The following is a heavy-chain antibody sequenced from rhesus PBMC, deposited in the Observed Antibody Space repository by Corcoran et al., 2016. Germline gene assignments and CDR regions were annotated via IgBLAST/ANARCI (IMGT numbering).Heavy chain of an antibody. CDR3: ARSPGWLDYNRFDV. CDR2: IPGTTGST. J-gene: IGHJ5-1*01. D-gene: IGHD6-37*01. Sequence: QVQLQESGPGLVKPSETLSLTCDVSGGSISSRYWSWIRQPPGKGLGWIGRIPGTTGSTDYTPSRTSRVSISADTSKNQFSLKLSSVPAADTAVYYCARSPGWLDYNRFDVWGAGVLVTVSS. V-gene: IGHV4-147*01. CDR1: GGSISSRY.